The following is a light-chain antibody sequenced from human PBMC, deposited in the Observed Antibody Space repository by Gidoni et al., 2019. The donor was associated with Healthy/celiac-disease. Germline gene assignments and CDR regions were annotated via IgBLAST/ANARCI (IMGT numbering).Light chain of an antibody. V-gene: IGLV1-40*01. J-gene: IGLJ1*01. CDR3: QSYDSSLSPYV. CDR1: SSNIGAGYD. CDR2: GNS. Sequence: QSVLTHPPSVSGAPGQRVTISCTGSSSNIGAGYDVHWYQQLPGTAPKLLIYGNSNRPSGVPDRFSGSKSGTSASLAITGLQAEDEADYYCQSYDSSLSPYVFGTGTKVTVL.